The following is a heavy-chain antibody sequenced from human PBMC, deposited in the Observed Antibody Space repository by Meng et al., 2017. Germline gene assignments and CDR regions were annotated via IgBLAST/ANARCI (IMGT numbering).Heavy chain of an antibody. CDR1: GGSMSSYY. Sequence: VRLQGQGPGLVKPSGTLSLTCTVSGGSMSSYYWSWIRQPPGKGLEWIGYIYYSGSTNYNPSLKSRVTISVDTSKNQFSLKLSSVTAADTAVYYCARGYDFWSGQYYFDYWGQGTLVTVSS. V-gene: IGHV4-59*01. CDR2: IYYSGST. D-gene: IGHD3-3*01. J-gene: IGHJ4*02. CDR3: ARGYDFWSGQYYFDY.